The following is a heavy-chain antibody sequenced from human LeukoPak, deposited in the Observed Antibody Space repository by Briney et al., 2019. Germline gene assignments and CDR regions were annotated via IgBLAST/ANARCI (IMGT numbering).Heavy chain of an antibody. CDR2: ISDYNSNT. CDR3: ARGGGCSSTSCQNWFDP. J-gene: IGHJ5*02. CDR1: DYTFTSYG. V-gene: IGHV1-18*01. D-gene: IGHD2-2*01. Sequence: GASVKVSCKASDYTFTSYGISWVRQAPGQGLEWMGWISDYNSNTNYAQKLQGRVTITRNTSISTAYMALSSLRSEDTAVYYCARGGGCSSTSCQNWFDPWGQGTLVTVSS.